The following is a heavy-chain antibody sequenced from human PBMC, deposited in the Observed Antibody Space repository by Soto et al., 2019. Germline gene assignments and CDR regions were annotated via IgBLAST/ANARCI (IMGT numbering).Heavy chain of an antibody. V-gene: IGHV3-15*07. Sequence: EVQLVESGGGFIYPGGSLRLSCAASGLTISNAWMNWVRQAPGKGLEWVGRIKTNTEGGTTDYAAAVKGRFTVSRDDSKNTLYRQKNSVKTEDTAVYYCTTGSIGGVLGQGSTVTVSS. CDR3: TTGSIGGV. J-gene: IGHJ6*02. CDR1: GLTISNAW. D-gene: IGHD3-16*01. CDR2: IKTNTEGGTT.